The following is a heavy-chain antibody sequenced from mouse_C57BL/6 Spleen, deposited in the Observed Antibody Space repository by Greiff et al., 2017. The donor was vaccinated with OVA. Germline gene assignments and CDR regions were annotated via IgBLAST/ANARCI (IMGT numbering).Heavy chain of an antibody. CDR3: ARKGYGTEGFAY. V-gene: IGHV1-82*01. Sequence: VQLQQSGPELVKPGASVKISCKASGYAFSSSWMNWVKQRPGKGLEWIGRIYPGDGDTNYNGKFKGKATLTADKSSSTAYMQLSSLTSEDSAVYFCARKGYGTEGFAYWGQGTLVTVSA. D-gene: IGHD2-1*01. CDR2: IYPGDGDT. J-gene: IGHJ3*01. CDR1: GYAFSSSW.